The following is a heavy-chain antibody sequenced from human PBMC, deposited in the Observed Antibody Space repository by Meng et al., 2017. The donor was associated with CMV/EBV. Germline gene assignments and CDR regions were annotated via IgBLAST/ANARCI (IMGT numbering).Heavy chain of an antibody. CDR2: IIPILGIA. J-gene: IGHJ6*02. CDR1: GGTFSSYA. V-gene: IGHV1-69*10. CDR3: ARKGFYYGSGGSQYYYYYGMDV. Sequence: SVKVSCKASGGTFSSYAISWVRQAPGQRLEWMGGIIPILGIANYAQKFQGRVTITADKSTSTACMELSSLRSEDTAVYYCARKGFYYGSGGSQYYYYYGMDVWGQGTTVTVSS. D-gene: IGHD3-10*01.